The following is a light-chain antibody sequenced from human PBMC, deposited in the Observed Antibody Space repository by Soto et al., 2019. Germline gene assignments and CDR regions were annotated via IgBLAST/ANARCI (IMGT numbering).Light chain of an antibody. CDR3: CLYISGSTYV. CDR2: EVS. J-gene: IGLJ1*01. CDR1: SSDVGSYNR. Sequence: QSALTQPPSVSGSPGQSVTISCTGTSSDVGSYNRISWYQQPPGTAPKLIMYEVSNRPSGVPDRFSGSKSGSTASLTISGLQAEDEADYYCCLYISGSTYVFGTGTKLTVL. V-gene: IGLV2-18*01.